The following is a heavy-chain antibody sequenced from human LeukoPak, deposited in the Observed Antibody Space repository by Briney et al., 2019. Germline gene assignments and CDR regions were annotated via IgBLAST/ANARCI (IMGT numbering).Heavy chain of an antibody. CDR1: GGSVSSGSYY. D-gene: IGHD1-14*01. V-gene: IGHV4-61*01. CDR2: IYYSGST. CDR3: ARDLATTQAFDI. Sequence: PSETLSLTCTVSGGSVSSGSYYWSWIRQPPGKGLEWIGYIYYSGSTNYNPSLKSRVTISVDTSKNQFSLKLSSVTAADTAVYYCARDLATTQAFDIWGQGIMVTVSS. J-gene: IGHJ3*02.